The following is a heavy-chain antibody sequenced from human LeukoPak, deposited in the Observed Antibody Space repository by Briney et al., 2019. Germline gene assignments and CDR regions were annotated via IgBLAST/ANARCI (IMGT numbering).Heavy chain of an antibody. CDR2: ISAYNGNT. Sequence: GESLKISCKGSGYTFTSYGISWVRQAPGQGLEWMGWISAYNGNTNYAQKLQGRVTMTTDTSTSAAYMELRSLRSDDTAVYYCARDLYSGSYYPSGVDPWGQGTLVTVSS. J-gene: IGHJ5*02. CDR3: ARDLYSGSYYPSGVDP. D-gene: IGHD1-26*01. V-gene: IGHV1-18*01. CDR1: GYTFTSYG.